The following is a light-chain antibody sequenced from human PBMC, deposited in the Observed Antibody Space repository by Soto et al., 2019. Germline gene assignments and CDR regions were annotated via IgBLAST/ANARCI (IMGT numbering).Light chain of an antibody. V-gene: IGKV1-33*01. CDR2: DAS. CDR1: QDINIY. Sequence: DIQMTQSPSSLSASVGDRVTITCQASQDINIYLNWFQQKPGKAPTLVIYDASNLEGGVPSRFSGSGLGTDFPFAISSLQHEDFVTYYCQKYDEFPPPAFGVGTKVEMK. J-gene: IGKJ4*01. CDR3: QKYDEFPPPA.